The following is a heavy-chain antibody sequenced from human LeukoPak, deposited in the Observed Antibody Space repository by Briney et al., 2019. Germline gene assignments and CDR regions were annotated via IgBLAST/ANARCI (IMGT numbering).Heavy chain of an antibody. CDR2: ISSSGSTK. CDR3: ARELERSGFDP. CDR1: GFTFSSYE. D-gene: IGHD6-19*01. Sequence: GGSLRLSCAASGFTFSSYEMNWVRQAPGKGLEWGSYISSSGSTKDYADSVKGRFTISRDNAKNSLYLQMNSLRAEDTGVYYCARELERSGFDPWGQGTLVTVSS. V-gene: IGHV3-48*03. J-gene: IGHJ5*02.